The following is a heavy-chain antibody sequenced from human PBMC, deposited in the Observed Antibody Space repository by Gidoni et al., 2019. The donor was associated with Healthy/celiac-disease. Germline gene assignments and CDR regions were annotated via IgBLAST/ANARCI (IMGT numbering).Heavy chain of an antibody. CDR1: GGSFRGYY. CDR2: INNSGST. D-gene: IGHD2-2*02. V-gene: IGHV4-34*01. J-gene: IGHJ6*03. CDR3: ARGVHCSSTSCYIGYYYYYMDV. Sequence: QVQLQQWGAGLLKPSETLSLTCAVYGGSFRGYYWSWIRQPPGKGLEWIGEINNSGSTNYNPSLKSRVTISVDTSKNQFSLKLSSVTAADTAVYYCARGVHCSSTSCYIGYYYYYMDVWGKGTTVTVSS.